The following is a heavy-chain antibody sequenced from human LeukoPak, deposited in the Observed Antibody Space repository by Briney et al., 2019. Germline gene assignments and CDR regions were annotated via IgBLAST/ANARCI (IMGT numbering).Heavy chain of an antibody. V-gene: IGHV4-59*01. CDR3: ARVPWYDSSGYYPYYFDY. Sequence: SETLSLTSAVPVDSTRIYYRSSSRQPPGKGLEWSGYIYDSGSTNYDPSLKSRVTISVDTSKNQFSLKLSSVTAADTAVYYCARVPWYDSSGYYPYYFDYWGQGTLVTVSS. CDR1: VDSTRIYY. CDR2: IYDSGST. J-gene: IGHJ4*02. D-gene: IGHD3-22*01.